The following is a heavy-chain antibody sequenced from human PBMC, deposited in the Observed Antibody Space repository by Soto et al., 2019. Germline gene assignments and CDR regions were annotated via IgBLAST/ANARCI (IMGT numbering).Heavy chain of an antibody. CDR3: ARDVGSRASGPPDS. CDR1: GFTFDDYA. Sequence: EVQLVESGGGLVQPGRSLRLSCAASGFTFDDYAMHWVRQAPGKGLEWVTGISWHSDTIGYADSVKGRFTISRDNAKNSLYLQMNSRRAEDTAFSYCARDVGSRASGPPDSWGQGTLVTVSS. D-gene: IGHD3-10*01. J-gene: IGHJ4*02. V-gene: IGHV3-9*01. CDR2: ISWHSDTI.